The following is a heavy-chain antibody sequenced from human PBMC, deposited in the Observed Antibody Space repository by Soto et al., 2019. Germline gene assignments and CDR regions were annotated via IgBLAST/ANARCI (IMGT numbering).Heavy chain of an antibody. CDR2: ISAYNGNT. D-gene: IGHD3-3*01. V-gene: IGHV1-18*01. CDR1: GYTFTSYG. CDR3: ARDLIWSGYYTGPLTDD. J-gene: IGHJ4*02. Sequence: ASVKVSCKASGYTFTSYGISWVRQAPGQGLEWMGWISAYNGNTNYAQKLQGRVTMTTDTSTSTAYMEPRSLRSDDTAVYYCARDLIWSGYYTGPLTDDWGQGTLVTVSS.